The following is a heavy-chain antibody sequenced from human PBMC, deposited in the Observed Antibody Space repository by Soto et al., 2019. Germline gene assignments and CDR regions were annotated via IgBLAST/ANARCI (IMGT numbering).Heavy chain of an antibody. Sequence: QVQLVESGGGVVQPGRSLRLSCAASGFTFSSYAMHWVRQAPGKGLEWVAVISYDGSNKYYADSVKGRFTSTRDNSKITLNLQMNSPGAKDTAVYYCARPRWRDEYNWGYFDRWGRDTLFTVSS. CDR2: ISYDGSNK. CDR3: ARPRWRDEYNWGYFDR. V-gene: IGHV3-30-3*01. J-gene: IGHJ2*01. D-gene: IGHD3-16*01. CDR1: GFTFSSYA.